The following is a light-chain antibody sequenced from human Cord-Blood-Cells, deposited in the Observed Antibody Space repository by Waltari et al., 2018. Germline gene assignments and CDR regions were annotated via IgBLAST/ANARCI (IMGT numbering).Light chain of an antibody. CDR2: SNN. V-gene: IGLV1-44*01. J-gene: IGLJ1*01. Sequence: QSVMTQPPSASGTPGQRVTIHCAGSSSTLGTTTVTWYQQLPGPAPKHLIYSNNQRPSGVPDRFSGSKSGTSASLAISGLQSEDEADYYCSAWDDSLNGYVFGTGTKVTVL. CDR1: SSTLGTTT. CDR3: SAWDDSLNGYV.